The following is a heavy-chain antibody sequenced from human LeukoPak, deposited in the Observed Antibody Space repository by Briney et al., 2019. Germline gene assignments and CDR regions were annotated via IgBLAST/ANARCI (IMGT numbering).Heavy chain of an antibody. J-gene: IGHJ4*02. CDR2: IIPIFGTA. CDR1: GGTFSSYA. Sequence: GASVKASCKASGGTFSSYAISWVRQAPGQGLEWMGGIIPIFGTANYAQKFQGRVTITADESTSTAYMELSSLRSDDTAVYYCARGGDTATRPKSSFDYWGQGTLVTVSS. V-gene: IGHV1-69*13. CDR3: ARGGDTATRPKSSFDY. D-gene: IGHD5-18*01.